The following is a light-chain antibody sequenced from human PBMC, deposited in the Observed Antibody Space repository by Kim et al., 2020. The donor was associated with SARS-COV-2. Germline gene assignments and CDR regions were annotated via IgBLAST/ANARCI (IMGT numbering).Light chain of an antibody. V-gene: IGKV3-20*01. CDR2: GAS. Sequence: STEKRATLAGRASQSGRSSYLAWYQQKPGQAPRLLSYGASSRATGSSDRFSGSGSGTDFTLNISRLEPEDFAVYYCQQYGSSPRYTFGQGTKLEI. CDR1: QSGRSSY. J-gene: IGKJ2*01. CDR3: QQYGSSPRYT.